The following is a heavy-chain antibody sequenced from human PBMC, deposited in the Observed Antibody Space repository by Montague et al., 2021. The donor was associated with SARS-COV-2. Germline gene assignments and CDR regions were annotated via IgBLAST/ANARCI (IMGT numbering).Heavy chain of an antibody. D-gene: IGHD6-19*01. CDR1: GFTFTTYV. J-gene: IGHJ4*02. CDR3: ARDIGNSGWFGFFDF. Sequence: SLRLSCAASGFTFTTYVLYWVRQAPGRGLEWVALLPSDGGDTQHADSVQGRFTIYRDNSKNTLYLQMVSLRPDDTAVYFCARDIGNSGWFGFFDFRGQGTLVTVSP. CDR2: LPSDGGDT. V-gene: IGHV3-30-3*01.